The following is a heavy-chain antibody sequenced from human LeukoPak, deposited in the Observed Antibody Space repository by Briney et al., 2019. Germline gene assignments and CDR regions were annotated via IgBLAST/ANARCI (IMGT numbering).Heavy chain of an antibody. CDR2: INPSSGGT. V-gene: IGHV1-2*02. CDR3: ARLRYVGSGYPFDY. J-gene: IGHJ4*02. Sequence: ASVKVSCKASGYTFTDYYMHWVRQAPGQGLEWMGWINPSSGGTNYAQSFQGRVTMVRDTSITTAFMELSRLISDDTAVYYCARLRYVGSGYPFDYWGQGTLVTVSS. CDR1: GYTFTDYY. D-gene: IGHD3-22*01.